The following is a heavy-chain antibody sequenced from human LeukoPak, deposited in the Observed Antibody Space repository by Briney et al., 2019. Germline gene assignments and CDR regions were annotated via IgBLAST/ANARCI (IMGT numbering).Heavy chain of an antibody. J-gene: IGHJ4*02. V-gene: IGHV3-23*01. CDR3: AKDGYCSSTSCYPAPY. Sequence: GGSLRLSCAASGFTYSSYAMTWVRQAPGKGLEWVSLISSSGGSTHYADSVEGRFTISRDNSKNTLYLQMNSLRAEDTAVYYCAKDGYCSSTSCYPAPYWGQGTLVTVSS. CDR1: GFTYSSYA. CDR2: ISSSGGST. D-gene: IGHD2-2*01.